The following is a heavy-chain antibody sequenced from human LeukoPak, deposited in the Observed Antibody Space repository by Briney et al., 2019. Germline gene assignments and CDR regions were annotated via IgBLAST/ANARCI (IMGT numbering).Heavy chain of an antibody. CDR3: ARSGYYYDSSGYYHPLDY. CDR2: IYPGDSDT. D-gene: IGHD3-22*01. Sequence: GESLKISCKGSGYSFTSYWIGWVRQMPGKGLEWMGIIYPGDSDTRYSQSFQGQATISADKSISTAYLQWSSLKASDTAMYYCARSGYYYDSSGYYHPLDYWGQGTLVTVSS. CDR1: GYSFTSYW. J-gene: IGHJ4*02. V-gene: IGHV5-51*01.